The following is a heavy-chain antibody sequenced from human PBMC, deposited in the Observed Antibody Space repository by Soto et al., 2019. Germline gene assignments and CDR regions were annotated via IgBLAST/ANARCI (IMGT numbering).Heavy chain of an antibody. J-gene: IGHJ4*02. CDR3: VKSKNYYDSSGPFDY. V-gene: IGHV3-64D*06. CDR2: INSNGGST. Sequence: PGGSLRLSCSASGFTFRTYTMHWVRQAPGKGLEYVSTINSNGGSTYYADSVKARFTISRDNSKNTLYLQMSSLRTEDTALYYCVKSKNYYDSSGPFDYWGQGTLVTVS. CDR1: GFTFRTYT. D-gene: IGHD3-22*01.